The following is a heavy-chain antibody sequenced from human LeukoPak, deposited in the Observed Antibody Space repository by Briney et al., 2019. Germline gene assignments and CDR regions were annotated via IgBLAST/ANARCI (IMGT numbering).Heavy chain of an antibody. CDR2: ISYDGSNK. J-gene: IGHJ4*02. D-gene: IGHD6-13*01. CDR1: GFTFSSYG. V-gene: IGHV3-30*18. Sequence: GGSLRLSCAASGFTFSSYGMHWVRQAPGKGLEWVAVISYDGSNKYYADSVKGRFTISRDNSKNTLYLQMNSLRAEDTAVYYCAKGPSSSWYTPISDYWGQGALVTVSS. CDR3: AKGPSSSWYTPISDY.